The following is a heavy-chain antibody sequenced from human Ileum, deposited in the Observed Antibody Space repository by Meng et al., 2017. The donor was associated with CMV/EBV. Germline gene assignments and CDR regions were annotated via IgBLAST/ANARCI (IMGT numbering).Heavy chain of an antibody. CDR3: ARGSGFYYY. J-gene: IGHJ4*02. V-gene: IGHV3-66*01. Sequence: VQGVGVGGGLDQFGGYLRLACEASGFTVSDNYMTWVRQAPGKGLEWVSVIYSDGRTYYADSVKGRFTVSRDTSKNTWSLQMNSLRAEDTAVYYCARGSGFYYYWGQGTLVTVSS. CDR1: GFTVSDNY. D-gene: IGHD3-10*01. CDR2: IYSDGRT.